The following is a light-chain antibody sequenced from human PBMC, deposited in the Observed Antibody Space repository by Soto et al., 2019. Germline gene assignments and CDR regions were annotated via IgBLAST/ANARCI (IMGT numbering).Light chain of an antibody. Sequence: QSVLTQPASVSGSPGQSITITCTGSTSDIGSYNYVSWYLQDPGKAPKLIIYDVSYRPSGVSNRFFCSKSGNTASLTISALQAEDEDDYYCSSYTCSSTYVFGTGPKLTVL. CDR3: SSYTCSSTYV. J-gene: IGLJ1*01. V-gene: IGLV2-14*01. CDR1: TSDIGSYNY. CDR2: DVS.